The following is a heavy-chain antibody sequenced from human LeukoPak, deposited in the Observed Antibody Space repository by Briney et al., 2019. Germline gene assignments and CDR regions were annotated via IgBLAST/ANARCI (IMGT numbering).Heavy chain of an antibody. CDR2: TSSSSSYI. Sequence: PGGSLRLSCAASGFTFSSHAMSWVRQAPGRGLEWVSSTSSSSSYIYYADSVKGRFTISRDNSKNTLYLQMNSLRAEDTAVYYCARDPWTRYCSGGSCYTDYYYYGMDVWGQGTTVTVSS. D-gene: IGHD2-15*01. CDR3: ARDPWTRYCSGGSCYTDYYYYGMDV. V-gene: IGHV3-21*01. CDR1: GFTFSSHA. J-gene: IGHJ6*02.